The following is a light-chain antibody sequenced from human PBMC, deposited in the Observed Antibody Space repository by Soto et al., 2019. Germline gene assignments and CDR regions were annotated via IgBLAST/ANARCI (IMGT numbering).Light chain of an antibody. CDR3: SSYAGRSTFGV. J-gene: IGLJ1*01. CDR2: EVS. Sequence: QSVLTQPASVSGSPGQSITISCTGTSSDAGGYNYVSWYQQHPGKAPKLMIYEVSNRPSGVSNRFSGSKSGNTASLTISGLQAEDEADYYCSSYAGRSTFGVFGTGTKV. V-gene: IGLV2-14*01. CDR1: SSDAGGYNY.